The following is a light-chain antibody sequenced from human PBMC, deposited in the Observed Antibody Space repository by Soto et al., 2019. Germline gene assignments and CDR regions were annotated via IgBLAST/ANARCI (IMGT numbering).Light chain of an antibody. V-gene: IGLV1-40*01. J-gene: IGLJ2*01. Sequence: QAVVTQPPSVSGALGQRVTISCTGSSSNIGAGYDVHWYQQLPGTAPKLLIYGNNKRPSGVPDRFSGSKSGTSASLAITGLQAEDEADYYCQSYDSSLSGSVFGGGTKLTVL. CDR1: SSNIGAGYD. CDR2: GNN. CDR3: QSYDSSLSGSV.